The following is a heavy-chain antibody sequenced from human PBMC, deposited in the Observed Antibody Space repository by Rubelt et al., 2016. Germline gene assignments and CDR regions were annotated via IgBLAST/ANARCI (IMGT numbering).Heavy chain of an antibody. CDR1: GGSFSGYY. J-gene: IGHJ4*02. V-gene: IGHV4-34*01. Sequence: QVQLQQWGAGLLKPSETLSLTCAVYGGSFSGYYWSWIRQPPGKGLEWIGEINHSGSTNYNPSLKSRVTISVDTSKNQFSLKLSSVTAADTAVYYCARVIIPAGNDYWGQGILVTVSS. D-gene: IGHD2-2*01. CDR2: INHSGST. CDR3: ARVIIPAGNDY.